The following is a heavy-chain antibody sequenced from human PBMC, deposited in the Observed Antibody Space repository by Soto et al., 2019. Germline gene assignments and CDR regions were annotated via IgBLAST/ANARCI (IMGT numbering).Heavy chain of an antibody. Sequence: SEEVSSKASGVTFSRYAISLARQDTGQGLEWMGGIIPSFGTSNYAQKFQGRVTITADESTSTAYMELSSLRSEDTAVYYCARGPYYDSSDYSYNWFDPWGQETLVTVSS. D-gene: IGHD3-22*01. CDR2: IIPSFGTS. V-gene: IGHV1-69*13. CDR3: ARGPYYDSSDYSYNWFDP. CDR1: GVTFSRYA. J-gene: IGHJ5*01.